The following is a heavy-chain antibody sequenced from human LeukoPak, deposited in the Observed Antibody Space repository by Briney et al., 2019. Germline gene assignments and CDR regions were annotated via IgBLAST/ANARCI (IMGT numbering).Heavy chain of an antibody. D-gene: IGHD6-19*01. Sequence: GGSLRLSCVASGFTFDDYAMHWVRQALGKGLGWVSGISWNSGSIGYADSVKGRFTISRDNAKNSLYLQMNSLRAEDTALYYCAKDATYSSGWTDYWGQGTLVTVSS. J-gene: IGHJ4*02. V-gene: IGHV3-9*01. CDR1: GFTFDDYA. CDR2: ISWNSGSI. CDR3: AKDATYSSGWTDY.